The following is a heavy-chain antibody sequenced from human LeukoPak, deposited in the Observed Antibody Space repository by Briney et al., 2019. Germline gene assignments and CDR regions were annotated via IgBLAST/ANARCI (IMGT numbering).Heavy chain of an antibody. CDR1: GGTFSSYA. Sequence: ASVKVSCKASGGTFSSYAISWVRQAPGQGREWMGRIIPILGIANYAQKIQGRVTITADKSTSTAYMELSSLRSEDTAVYYCARGGVHDNYFDYWGQGTLVTVSS. V-gene: IGHV1-69*04. J-gene: IGHJ4*02. CDR2: IIPILGIA. D-gene: IGHD3-10*01. CDR3: ARGGVHDNYFDY.